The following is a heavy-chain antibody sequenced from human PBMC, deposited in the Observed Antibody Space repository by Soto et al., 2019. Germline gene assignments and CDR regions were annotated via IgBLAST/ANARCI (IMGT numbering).Heavy chain of an antibody. D-gene: IGHD5-12*01. Sequence: EVQLVESGGGLVKPGGSLRLSCAASGFDFSPYSMNWVRQAPGKGLEWVSSITSTSNYIYYADSMKGRFTISRDNAKNSLFLQMNNLRAEDTAVYYCARGGSYGYYNYYDGLDVWGQGTTVTVSS. CDR1: GFDFSPYS. J-gene: IGHJ6*02. CDR2: ITSTSNYI. CDR3: ARGGSYGYYNYYDGLDV. V-gene: IGHV3-21*01.